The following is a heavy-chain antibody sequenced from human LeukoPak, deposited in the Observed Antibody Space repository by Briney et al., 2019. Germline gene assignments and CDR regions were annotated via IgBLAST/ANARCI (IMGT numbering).Heavy chain of an antibody. V-gene: IGHV3-23*01. D-gene: IGHD2-21*02. CDR2: ISGSGGST. J-gene: IGHJ4*02. CDR1: GFTFSSYA. CDR3: AKDHRSPVTAAPSFDY. Sequence: PGGSLRLSCAASGFTFSSYAMSWVRQAPGKGLGWVSAISGSGGSTYYADSVKGRFTISRDNSKNTLYLQMNSLRAEDTAVYYCAKDHRSPVTAAPSFDYWGQGTLVTVSS.